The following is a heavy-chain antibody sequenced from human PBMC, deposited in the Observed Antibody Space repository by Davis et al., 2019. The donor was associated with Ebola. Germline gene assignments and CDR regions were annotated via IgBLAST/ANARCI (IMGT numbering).Heavy chain of an antibody. D-gene: IGHD2-2*01. V-gene: IGHV1-2*02. CDR2: INPNSGGT. CDR1: GYTFTDYY. Sequence: ASVKVSCKASGYTFTDYYMHWVRQAPGQGLEWMGWINPNSGGTYYAQKFQGRVSMTSDTSISTAYMELSRVRSDDTAVYYCARDRDVVGVFDYWGQGTLVTVSS. CDR3: ARDRDVVGVFDY. J-gene: IGHJ4*02.